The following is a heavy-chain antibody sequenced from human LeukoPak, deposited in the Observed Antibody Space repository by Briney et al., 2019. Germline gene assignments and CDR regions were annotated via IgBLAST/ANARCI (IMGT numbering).Heavy chain of an antibody. CDR2: IIPIFGTA. Sequence: GASVKVSCKASGGTFSSYAISWARQAPGQGLEWTGGIIPIFGTANYAQKFQGRVTITADESTSTAYTELSSLRSEDTAVYYCARLGDHSSGWYDGVSATKNERAFDIWGQGTMVTVSS. J-gene: IGHJ3*02. CDR1: GGTFSSYA. CDR3: ARLGDHSSGWYDGVSATKNERAFDI. V-gene: IGHV1-69*13. D-gene: IGHD6-19*01.